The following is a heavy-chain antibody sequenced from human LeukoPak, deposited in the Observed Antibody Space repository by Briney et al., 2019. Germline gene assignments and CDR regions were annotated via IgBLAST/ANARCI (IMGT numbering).Heavy chain of an antibody. D-gene: IGHD6-19*01. V-gene: IGHV4-4*02. CDR1: GGSISSYNW. CDR2: IYHSGST. CDR3: ARGHSGGWSPKTHEYFQH. J-gene: IGHJ1*01. Sequence: PSGTLSLTCAVSGGSISSYNWRSWVRQPPGKGLEWTGEIYHSGSTNYKPSLKSRVTISVDKSKNQFSLKLSAVTAADTAVYYCARGHSGGWSPKTHEYFQHWGQGTLVTVSS.